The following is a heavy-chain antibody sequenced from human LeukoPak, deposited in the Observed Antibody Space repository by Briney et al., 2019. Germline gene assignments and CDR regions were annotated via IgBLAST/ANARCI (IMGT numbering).Heavy chain of an antibody. CDR3: ARIVATDTDAFDI. CDR2: IKQDGSEK. V-gene: IGHV3-7*01. J-gene: IGHJ3*02. Sequence: GGSLRLSCAASGYTFNSYAMSWVRQAPGKGLEWVANIKQDGSEKYYVDSVKGRFTISRDNAKNSLYLQMNSLRAEDTAVYYCARIVATDTDAFDIWGQGTMVTVSS. D-gene: IGHD5-12*01. CDR1: GYTFNSYA.